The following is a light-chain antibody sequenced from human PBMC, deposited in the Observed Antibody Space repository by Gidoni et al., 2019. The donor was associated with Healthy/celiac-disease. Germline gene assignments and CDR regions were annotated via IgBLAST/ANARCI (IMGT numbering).Light chain of an antibody. Sequence: SYELTQPPSVSVSPGQTARITCPGDKLGVKYACWYQQKPGQFPVRVIYQDSKRPSGIPGRFSGSNSGNTATLTISGTQAMDEADYYCQAWDSSTEVFGTGTKVTVL. CDR3: QAWDSSTEV. J-gene: IGLJ1*01. CDR1: KLGVKY. CDR2: QDS. V-gene: IGLV3-1*01.